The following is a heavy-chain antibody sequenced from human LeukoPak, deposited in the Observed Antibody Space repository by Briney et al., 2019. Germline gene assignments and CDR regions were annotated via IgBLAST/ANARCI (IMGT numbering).Heavy chain of an antibody. Sequence: GASVKVSCKASGYTFTSYYMHWVRQAPGQGLEWMGIINPSGGSTSYAQKFQGRVTMTRDTSTSTVYMELSSLRSEDTAVYYCARDPFGYYDSSGYPPYYFDYWGQGTLVTVSS. CDR1: GYTFTSYY. V-gene: IGHV1-46*01. D-gene: IGHD3-22*01. CDR2: INPSGGST. CDR3: ARDPFGYYDSSGYPPYYFDY. J-gene: IGHJ4*02.